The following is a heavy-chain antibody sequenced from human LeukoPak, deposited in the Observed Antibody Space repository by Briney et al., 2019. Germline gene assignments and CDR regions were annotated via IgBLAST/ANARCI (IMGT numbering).Heavy chain of an antibody. V-gene: IGHV4-39*07. CDR3: ARAYCGGDCYSSPYYYYYYMDV. Sequence: SETLSLTCTVSGGSISSSSYYWGWIRQPPGKGLEWIGSIYCSGSTYYNPSLKSRVTISVDTSKNQFSLKLSSVTVADTAVYYCARAYCGGDCYSSPYYYYYYMDVWGKGTTVTVSS. J-gene: IGHJ6*03. CDR1: GGSISSSSYY. D-gene: IGHD2-21*01. CDR2: IYCSGST.